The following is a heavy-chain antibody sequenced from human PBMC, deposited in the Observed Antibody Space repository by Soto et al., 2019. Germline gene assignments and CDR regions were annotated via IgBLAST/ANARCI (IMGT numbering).Heavy chain of an antibody. V-gene: IGHV3-30-3*01. CDR1: GFTFSSYA. D-gene: IGHD5-18*01. CDR3: AREEGGDTRGTYDY. J-gene: IGHJ4*02. Sequence: QVQLVESGGGVVQPGRSLRLSCAASGFTFSSYAMHWVRQAPGKGLEWVAVISYDGSNKYYADSVKGRFTISRDNSKNTLYLQMNSLRAEDTAVYYCAREEGGDTRGTYDYWGQGTLVTVSS. CDR2: ISYDGSNK.